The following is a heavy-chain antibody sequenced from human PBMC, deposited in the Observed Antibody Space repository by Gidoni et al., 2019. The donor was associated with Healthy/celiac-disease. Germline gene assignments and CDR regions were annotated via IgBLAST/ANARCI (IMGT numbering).Heavy chain of an antibody. V-gene: IGHV5-10-1*01. CDR1: GYSFTSYW. D-gene: IGHD5-18*01. CDR3: AHSLGYSYGSIYYMDV. Sequence: EVQLVQSGAEVKTPGESLRISCKGSGYSFTSYWISWVRQMPGKGLEWMGRIDPSDSYANYSPSFQGHVTISADKSISAAYLQWSSLKASNTAMYYCAHSLGYSYGSIYYMDVWGKGTTVTVSS. CDR2: IDPSDSYA. J-gene: IGHJ6*03.